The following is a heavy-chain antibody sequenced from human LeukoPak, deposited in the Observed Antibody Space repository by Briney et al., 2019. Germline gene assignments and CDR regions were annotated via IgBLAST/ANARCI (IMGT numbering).Heavy chain of an antibody. D-gene: IGHD3-3*01. CDR3: ARVPSDDDFWSGYLPYFDY. J-gene: IGHJ4*02. V-gene: IGHV4-34*01. CDR1: GGSFSDFY. Sequence: SETLSLTCAVSGGSFSDFYWNWIRQPPGKGLEWIGEVNYSGSTYYNPSLKSRVIISVDTSKNQFSLKLSSVTAADTAVYYCARVPSDDDFWSGYLPYFDYWGQGNLVTVSS. CDR2: VNYSGST.